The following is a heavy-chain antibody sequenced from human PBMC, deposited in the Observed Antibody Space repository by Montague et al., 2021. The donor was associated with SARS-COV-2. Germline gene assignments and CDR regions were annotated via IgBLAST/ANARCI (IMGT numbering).Heavy chain of an antibody. CDR3: ASTIVGATKGDY. V-gene: IGHV3-30-3*01. Sequence: SLRLSCAASGFTFSNYAMHWVRQAPGKGLEWAAVISYDGSNKYYADSVKGRFTISRDNSKNTLYLQMNSLRAEDTAVYYCASTIVGATKGDYWGQGTLVTVSS. D-gene: IGHD1-26*01. CDR1: GFTFSNYA. J-gene: IGHJ4*02. CDR2: ISYDGSNK.